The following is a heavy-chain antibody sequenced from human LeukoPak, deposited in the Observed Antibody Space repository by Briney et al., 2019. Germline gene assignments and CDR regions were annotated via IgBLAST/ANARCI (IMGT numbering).Heavy chain of an antibody. CDR1: GGSISSSSYY. Sequence: SETLSLTCTVSGGSISSSSYYWGWIRQPPGKGLEWIGSIYYSGSTYYNPSLKSRVTISVDTSENQFSLKLSSVTAADTAVYYCAREGGYSYGDAPLHFDYWGQGTLVTVSS. D-gene: IGHD5-18*01. J-gene: IGHJ4*02. CDR2: IYYSGST. V-gene: IGHV4-39*02. CDR3: AREGGYSYGDAPLHFDY.